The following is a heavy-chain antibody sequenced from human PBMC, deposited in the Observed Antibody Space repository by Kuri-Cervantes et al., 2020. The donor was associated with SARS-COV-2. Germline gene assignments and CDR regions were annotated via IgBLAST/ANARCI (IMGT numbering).Heavy chain of an antibody. CDR3: ARSPTTVRVNWFDP. D-gene: IGHD4-11*01. CDR1: GGTFNNYA. J-gene: IGHJ5*02. Sequence: SVKVSCKASGGTFNNYAINWVRQAPGQGLEWMGRVIPIVDMTNYAENWQGRVTIVADKSTSTAYMELSTLRSDDTAVYYCARSPTTVRVNWFDPRGQGTLVTVSS. V-gene: IGHV1-69*04. CDR2: VIPIVDMT.